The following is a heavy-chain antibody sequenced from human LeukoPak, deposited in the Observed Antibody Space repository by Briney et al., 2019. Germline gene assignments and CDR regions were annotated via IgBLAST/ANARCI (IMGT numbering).Heavy chain of an antibody. CDR1: GFTFSSYS. D-gene: IGHD3-16*01. J-gene: IGHJ3*02. CDR3: ARGGGEYGDAFDI. CDR2: ISSSSSYI. V-gene: IGHV3-21*01. Sequence: KTGGSLRLSCAASGFTFSSYSMNWVRQAPGKGLEWVSSISSSSSYIYYADSVKGRFTISRDNAKNSLYLQMNSLRAEDTAVYYCARGGGEYGDAFDIWGQGTMVTVSS.